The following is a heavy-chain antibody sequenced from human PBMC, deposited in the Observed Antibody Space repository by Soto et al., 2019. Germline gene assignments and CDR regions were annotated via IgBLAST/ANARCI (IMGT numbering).Heavy chain of an antibody. V-gene: IGHV3-23*01. J-gene: IGHJ6*02. Sequence: GESLRLSCEASGFIFSTYSMTWVRQAPGKGLERVAAISPSGDSTYYADSVKGRLTISRDNSKNTVFLQMNSLSADDTALYYCVKEPDVWGQGRSVTVSS. CDR3: VKEPDV. CDR2: ISPSGDST. CDR1: GFIFSTYS.